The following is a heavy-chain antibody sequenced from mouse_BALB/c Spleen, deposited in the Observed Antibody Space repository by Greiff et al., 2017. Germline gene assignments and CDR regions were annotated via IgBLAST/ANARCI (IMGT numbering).Heavy chain of an antibody. V-gene: IGHV1-69*02. D-gene: IGHD2-4*01. CDR2: IYPSDSYT. CDR1: GYTFTSYW. CDR3: TRGGYDYERGYYYAMDY. J-gene: IGHJ4*01. Sequence: QVQLQQPGAELVRPGASVKLSCKASGYTFTSYWINWVKQRPGQGLEWIGNIYPSDSYTNYNQKFKDKATLTVDKSSSTAYMQLSSPTSEDSAVYSCTRGGYDYERGYYYAMDYWGQGTSVTVSS.